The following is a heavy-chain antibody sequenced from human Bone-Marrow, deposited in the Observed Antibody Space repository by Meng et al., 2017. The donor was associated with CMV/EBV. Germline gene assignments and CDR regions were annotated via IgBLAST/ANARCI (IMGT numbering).Heavy chain of an antibody. CDR2: IYHSGST. V-gene: IGHV4-4*02. J-gene: IGHJ5*02. CDR3: ARDIEYCSGGSCYESWFDP. CDR1: MSSSNW. D-gene: IGHD2-15*01. Sequence: MSSSNWGSWVRRPPGKGLEWIGEIYHSGSTNYSPSLKSRVTISVDKSKNQFSLKLSSVTAADTAVYYCARDIEYCSGGSCYESWFDPWGQGTLVTVSS.